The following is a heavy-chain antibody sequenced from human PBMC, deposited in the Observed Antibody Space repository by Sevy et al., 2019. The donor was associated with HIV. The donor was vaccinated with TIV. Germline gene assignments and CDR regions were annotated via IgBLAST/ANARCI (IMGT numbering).Heavy chain of an antibody. D-gene: IGHD3-16*01. J-gene: IGHJ3*02. CDR1: GVSISNYG. V-gene: IGHV3-30*03. Sequence: GGTLSLSCAASGVSISNYGVHWVRQAPGKGLEWVAFISSDGNNKYYIDSVKGRFTITRDYAKSTLYLPMNSLRAEDTALYYCERSKVGVGDAFDIWGQGTMVTVSS. CDR2: ISSDGNNK. CDR3: ERSKVGVGDAFDI.